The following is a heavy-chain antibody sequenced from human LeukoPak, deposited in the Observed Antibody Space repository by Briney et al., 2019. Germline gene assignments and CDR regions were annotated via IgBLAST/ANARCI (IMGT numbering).Heavy chain of an antibody. V-gene: IGHV3-33*08. J-gene: IGHJ6*02. Sequence: GGSLRLSCAASGFTFSSYWMSWVRQAPGKGLEWVAIIWYDGSNKFYAYSVNGRFTVSRDNFKNTLYLQMNSLRAEDTAVYYCARDPGVTVTTSYSYGMDVWGQGTTVTVSS. D-gene: IGHD4-4*01. CDR3: ARDPGVTVTTSYSYGMDV. CDR2: IWYDGSNK. CDR1: GFTFSSYW.